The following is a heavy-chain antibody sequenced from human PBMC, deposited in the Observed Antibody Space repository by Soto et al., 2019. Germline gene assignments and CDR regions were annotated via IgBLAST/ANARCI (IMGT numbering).Heavy chain of an antibody. CDR3: ARHDWNGVDY. Sequence: QMQLQESGPGLVKPSETLSLTCTVSGGSISRNSYYWGWIRQPPGKGLEWIGSIYYSGSTYYNPSLKGRVTISVDTSRTQYSLKLGSVPAADTAVYYCARHDWNGVDYWGQGTLVTVSS. V-gene: IGHV4-39*01. J-gene: IGHJ4*02. CDR1: GGSISRNSYY. CDR2: IYYSGST. D-gene: IGHD1-1*01.